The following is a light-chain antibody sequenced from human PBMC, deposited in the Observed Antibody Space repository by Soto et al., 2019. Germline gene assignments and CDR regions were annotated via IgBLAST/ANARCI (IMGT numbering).Light chain of an antibody. J-gene: IGKJ5*01. Sequence: VLTQSPATLSLSPGERATLSCRASQSVSSYLAWYQQKPGQAPRLLIYDASKRPTGIPARFSGSGSGTDFTLTISSLEPEDSAVYYCQQRSDRLPITFGQGTRLEI. CDR1: QSVSSY. CDR2: DAS. V-gene: IGKV3-11*01. CDR3: QQRSDRLPIT.